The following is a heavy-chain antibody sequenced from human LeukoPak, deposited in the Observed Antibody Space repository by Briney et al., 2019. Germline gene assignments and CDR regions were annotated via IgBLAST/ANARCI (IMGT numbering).Heavy chain of an antibody. V-gene: IGHV3-38-3*01. CDR3: ARAKTSGSWYSFSDPFDP. D-gene: IGHD6-13*01. J-gene: IGHJ5*02. Sequence: PGGSLRLSCAASGFTVSSNEMSWVRQAPGKGLEWVSSISGGSTYYADSVKGRFTISRDNAKNSLYLQMNSLRAEDTAVYYCARAKTSGSWYSFSDPFDPWGQGTLVTVSS. CDR2: ISGGST. CDR1: GFTVSSNE.